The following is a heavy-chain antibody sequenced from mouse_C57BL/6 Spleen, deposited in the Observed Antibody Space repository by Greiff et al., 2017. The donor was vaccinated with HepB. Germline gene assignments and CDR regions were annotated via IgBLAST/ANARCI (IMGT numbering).Heavy chain of an antibody. V-gene: IGHV1-55*01. D-gene: IGHD2-3*01. CDR2: IYPGRGST. CDR3: AREGLLRRGAMDY. CDR1: GYTFTSYW. J-gene: IGHJ4*01. Sequence: QVQLQQPGAELVKPGASVKMSCKASGYTFTSYWITWVKQRPGQGLEWIGDIYPGRGSTNYNEKFKSKATLTVDTSSSTAYMQLSSLTSEDSAVYYCAREGLLRRGAMDYWGQGTSVTVSS.